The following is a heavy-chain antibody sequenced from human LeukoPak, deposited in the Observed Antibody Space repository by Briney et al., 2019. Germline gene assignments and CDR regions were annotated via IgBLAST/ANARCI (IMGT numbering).Heavy chain of an antibody. CDR2: ISWNSGSI. D-gene: IGHD3-10*01. Sequence: GRSLRLSCAASGFTFDDYAMHWVRQAPGKGLEWVSGISWNSGSIGYADSVKGRFTISRDNAKNSLYLQMNSLRAEDTALYYCAXXRSGMAIFDYWGQGTLVTX. CDR3: AXXRSGMAIFDY. V-gene: IGHV3-9*01. J-gene: IGHJ4*02. CDR1: GFTFDDYA.